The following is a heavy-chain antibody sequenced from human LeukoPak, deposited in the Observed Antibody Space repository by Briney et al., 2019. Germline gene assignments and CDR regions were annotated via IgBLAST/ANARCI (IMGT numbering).Heavy chain of an antibody. Sequence: ASVKVSCKASGYTFTSYYMHWVRQATGQGLEWMGWMNPNSGNTGYAQKFQGRVTMTSNTSISTAYMELSSLRSEDTAVYYCARGRPYSSSWYNNDYWGQGTLVTVSS. CDR3: ARGRPYSSSWYNNDY. D-gene: IGHD6-13*01. CDR1: GYTFTSYY. J-gene: IGHJ4*02. V-gene: IGHV1-8*02. CDR2: MNPNSGNT.